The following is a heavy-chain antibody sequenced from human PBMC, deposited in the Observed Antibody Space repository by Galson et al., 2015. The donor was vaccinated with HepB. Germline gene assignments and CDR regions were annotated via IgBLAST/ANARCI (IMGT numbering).Heavy chain of an antibody. Sequence: SVKVSCKASGYTFTSYGISWVRQAPGQGLEWMGWISAYNGNTNYAQKLQGRVTMTTDTSTSTAYMELRSLRSDDTAVYYCARHPWSSGTVVGTFPGGFYFDYWGQGTLVTVSS. CDR1: GYTFTSYG. J-gene: IGHJ4*02. CDR2: ISAYNGNT. CDR3: ARHPWSSGTVVGTFPGGFYFDY. V-gene: IGHV1-18*04. D-gene: IGHD3-22*01.